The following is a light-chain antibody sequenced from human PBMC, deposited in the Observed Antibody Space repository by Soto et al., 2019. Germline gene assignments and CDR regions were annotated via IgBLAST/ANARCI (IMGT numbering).Light chain of an antibody. V-gene: IGKV3-15*01. CDR2: GAS. J-gene: IGKJ2*01. Sequence: EIVMTQSPATLSVSPGERATLSCRASQSISTYLAWYQHKPGQAPRLLIYGASIRATGIPARFSGTGSGTEFPLTISSLQSEDFAVYYCQEYNNWPPFMYTFGQGTKLEI. CDR3: QEYNNWPPFMYT. CDR1: QSISTY.